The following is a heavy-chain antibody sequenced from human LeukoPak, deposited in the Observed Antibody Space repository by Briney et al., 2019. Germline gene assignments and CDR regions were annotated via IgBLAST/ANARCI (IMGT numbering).Heavy chain of an antibody. V-gene: IGHV3-21*01. CDR3: ARAVAGPAGEYYFDY. D-gene: IGHD6-19*01. Sequence: GGSLRLSCAASGFTFSSYGMNWVRQAPGKGLEWVSSISSSSSYIYYTDSLKVRFSISRDNARNSLFLQMNSLRAEDTAVYYCARAVAGPAGEYYFDYWGQGTPVTVSS. CDR2: ISSSSSYI. CDR1: GFTFSSYG. J-gene: IGHJ4*02.